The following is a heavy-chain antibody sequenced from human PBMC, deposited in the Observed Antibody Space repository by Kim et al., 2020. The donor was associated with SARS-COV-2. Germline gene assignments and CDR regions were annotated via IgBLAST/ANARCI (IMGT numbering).Heavy chain of an antibody. CDR3: ARGDSSGWKSFRGGRFDY. CDR1: GYTFTGYY. Sequence: ASVKVSCKASGYTFTGYYMHWVRQAPGQGLEWMGRINPNSGGTNYAQKFQGRVTMTRDTSISTAYMELSRLRSDDTAVYYCARGDSSGWKSFRGGRFDYWGQGTLVTVSS. D-gene: IGHD6-19*01. J-gene: IGHJ4*02. CDR2: INPNSGGT. V-gene: IGHV1-2*06.